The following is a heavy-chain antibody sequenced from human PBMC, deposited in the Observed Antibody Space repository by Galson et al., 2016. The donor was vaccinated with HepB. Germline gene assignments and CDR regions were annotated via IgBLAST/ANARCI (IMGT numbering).Heavy chain of an antibody. V-gene: IGHV3-13*01. CDR1: GFTFDDYA. J-gene: IGHJ6*04. CDR2: IETAGDT. Sequence: SLRLSCAASGFTFDDYAMHWVRQAPGKGLEWVSAIETAGDTYYADSVKGRFTISRENAKNSLYLQMNSLRVGDTAVYYCARGKSLLTMPWNYGLDVWGKGTTVSVSS. D-gene: IGHD4/OR15-4a*01. CDR3: ARGKSLLTMPWNYGLDV.